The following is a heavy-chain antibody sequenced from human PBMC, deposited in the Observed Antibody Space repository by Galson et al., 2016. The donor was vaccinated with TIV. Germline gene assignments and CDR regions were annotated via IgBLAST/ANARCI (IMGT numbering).Heavy chain of an antibody. J-gene: IGHJ6*02. CDR3: AKDRNTAMDTYHYYYGMDV. CDR1: GDTFLSYP. D-gene: IGHD5-18*01. CDR2: FIPLFGTA. V-gene: IGHV1-69*13. Sequence: SVKVSCKASGDTFLSYPFNWVRQAPGQGLEWMGGFIPLFGTANYAQKFQGRVTITADESTSTLYMEVSSLRSEDTAVYYCAKDRNTAMDTYHYYYGMDVWGQGTTVIVSS.